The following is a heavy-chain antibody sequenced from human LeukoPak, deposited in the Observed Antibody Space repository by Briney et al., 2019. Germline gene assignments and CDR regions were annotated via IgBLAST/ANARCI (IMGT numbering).Heavy chain of an antibody. CDR3: AKSMNTAMVTSSGY. Sequence: PGGSLRLSCAASGFTFSSYAMSWVRQAPGKGLEWVSAISGSGGSTYYADSVKGRFTISRDNSKNALHLQMNSLRAEDTAVYYCAKSMNTAMVTSSGYWGQGTLVTVSS. CDR2: ISGSGGST. V-gene: IGHV3-23*01. D-gene: IGHD5-18*01. J-gene: IGHJ4*02. CDR1: GFTFSSYA.